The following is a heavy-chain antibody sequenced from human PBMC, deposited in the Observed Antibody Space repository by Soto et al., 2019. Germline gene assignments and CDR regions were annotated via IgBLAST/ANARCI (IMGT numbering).Heavy chain of an antibody. CDR3: ARGHIVVIPTLGWFDP. Sequence: PSETLTLTCAASGYFISSGYYWGWIRQPPGKGLEWIGSMFHSGSTHYNPSLKSRVTISVDTSKNHFSLRLSSVTASDTAVYYCARGHIVVIPTLGWFDPWGQGTLVTVSS. CDR2: MFHSGST. J-gene: IGHJ5*02. D-gene: IGHD2-2*01. CDR1: GYFISSGYY. V-gene: IGHV4-38-2*01.